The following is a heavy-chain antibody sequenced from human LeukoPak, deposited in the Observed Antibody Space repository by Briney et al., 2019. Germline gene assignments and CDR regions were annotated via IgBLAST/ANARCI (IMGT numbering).Heavy chain of an antibody. Sequence: PSETLSLTCFVSGASISSSSYYWAWIRQPPGKGLEWIGSIYYTGTTYYSPSLKSRVTISVNTSKNQFSLKLISVTAADTAVYYRARPPFEAPNAGREGWWFDPRGQGTLVPVPS. CDR1: GASISSSSYY. CDR3: ARPPFEAPNAGREGWWFDP. D-gene: IGHD1-26*01. CDR2: IYYTGTT. V-gene: IGHV4-39*01. J-gene: IGHJ5*01.